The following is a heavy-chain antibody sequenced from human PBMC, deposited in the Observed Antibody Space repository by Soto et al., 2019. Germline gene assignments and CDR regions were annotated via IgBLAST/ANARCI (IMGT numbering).Heavy chain of an antibody. CDR2: IIPILGIA. CDR3: ARDVRSSGWYWFDP. D-gene: IGHD6-19*01. CDR1: GGTFSSYT. V-gene: IGHV1-69*04. J-gene: IGHJ5*02. Sequence: SVKVSCKASGGTFSSYTISWVRQAPGQGLEWMGRIIPILGIANYAQKFQGRVTITADKSTSTAYMELSSLRSEDTAVYYCARDVRSSGWYWFDPWGQGTLVTVSS.